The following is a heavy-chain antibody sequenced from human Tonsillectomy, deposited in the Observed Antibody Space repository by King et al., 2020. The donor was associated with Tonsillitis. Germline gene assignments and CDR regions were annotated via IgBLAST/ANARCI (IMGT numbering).Heavy chain of an antibody. J-gene: IGHJ4*02. CDR1: GGSFSGYY. D-gene: IGHD3-10*01. Sequence: QVQLQQWGAGLLKPSETLSLTCAVYGGSFSGYYWSWIRQPPGKGLEWIGEINHSGSTNYNPSLKSRVTISVDTSKNQFSLKLSSVTAADTAVYYCARGLKTYGSGSYYNGGYWGQGTLVTVSS. CDR2: INHSGST. V-gene: IGHV4-34*01. CDR3: ARGLKTYGSGSYYNGGY.